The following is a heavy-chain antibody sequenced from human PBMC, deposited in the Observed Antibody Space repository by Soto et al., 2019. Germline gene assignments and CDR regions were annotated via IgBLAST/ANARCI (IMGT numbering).Heavy chain of an antibody. J-gene: IGHJ4*02. Sequence: QVQLVQSGAEVKKPGSSVKVSCKASGGTFSNYSINWVRQAPGQGLEWMGGIIPFFGTANYAQKFQGRVTXTXDXXATTADMEVTSLRSDDTAVYYCARIEGYCSGGTCYRGSGDYWGQGTMVAVSS. CDR3: ARIEGYCSGGTCYRGSGDY. V-gene: IGHV1-69*05. CDR2: IIPFFGTA. D-gene: IGHD2-15*01. CDR1: GGTFSNYS.